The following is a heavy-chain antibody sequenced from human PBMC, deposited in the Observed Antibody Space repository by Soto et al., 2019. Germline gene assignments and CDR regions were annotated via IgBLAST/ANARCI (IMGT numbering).Heavy chain of an antibody. J-gene: IGHJ5*02. Sequence: GASVKVSCKASGYTFTSYGISWVRQAPGQGLEWMGWISAYNGNTNYAQKLQGRVTMTTDTSTSTAYMELRSLRSDDTAVYYCARGSYEYSSPLRPPGANWFDPWGQGTLVTVSS. CDR2: ISAYNGNT. D-gene: IGHD6-6*01. V-gene: IGHV1-18*01. CDR3: ARGSYEYSSPLRPPGANWFDP. CDR1: GYTFTSYG.